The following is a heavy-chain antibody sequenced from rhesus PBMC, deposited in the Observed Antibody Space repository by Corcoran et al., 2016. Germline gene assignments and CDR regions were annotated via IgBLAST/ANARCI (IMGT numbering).Heavy chain of an antibody. CDR3: TREETGTTFGYYFDY. V-gene: IGHV3-136*01. CDR1: GFTFSSYD. D-gene: IGHD1-7*02. J-gene: IGHJ4*01. CDR2: ISYTGKTI. Sequence: EVQLVEFGGGLVQPGGYLRLSCAASGFTFSSYDLRWVRQAPGKGLEWVPEISYTGKTIYYDDSVKGRFTSSRDNAKNSLSLQMSSLRAEDTAVYYCTREETGTTFGYYFDYWGQGVLVTVSS.